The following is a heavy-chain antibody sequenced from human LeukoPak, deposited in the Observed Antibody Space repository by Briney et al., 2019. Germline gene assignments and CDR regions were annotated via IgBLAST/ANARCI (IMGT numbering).Heavy chain of an antibody. CDR3: AKVDCSGGSCYFDY. CDR2: INKDGSEK. CDR1: GFTFSSYW. J-gene: IGHJ4*02. V-gene: IGHV3-7*03. Sequence: PGGSLRLSCAASGFTFSSYWMTWVRQAPGKGLEWVANINKDGSEKYYVDSVKGRFTISRDNAKNSLYLQMNSLRAEDTALYYCAKVDCSGGSCYFDYWGQGTLVTVSS. D-gene: IGHD2-15*01.